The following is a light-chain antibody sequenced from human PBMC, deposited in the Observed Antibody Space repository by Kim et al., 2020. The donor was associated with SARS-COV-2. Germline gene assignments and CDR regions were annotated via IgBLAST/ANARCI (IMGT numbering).Light chain of an antibody. J-gene: IGKJ4*01. CDR2: GAS. CDR3: QQYFT. CDR1: QSVSSSY. V-gene: IGKV3-20*01. Sequence: EIVLTQSPGTLSLSPGERATLSCRASQSVSSSYLAWYQQKHGQAPRLLIYGASSRATGIPDRFSGSGSGTDFTLTISRLEPEDFAVYYCQQYFTFGGGTKVDIK.